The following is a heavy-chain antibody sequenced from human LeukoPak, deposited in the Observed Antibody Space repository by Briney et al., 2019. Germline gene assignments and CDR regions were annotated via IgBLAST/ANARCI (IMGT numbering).Heavy chain of an antibody. CDR3: ARGRGSSSSGVSYGYYYYMDV. CDR2: ISSSSSYI. CDR1: GFTFSSYS. D-gene: IGHD6-6*01. J-gene: IGHJ6*03. Sequence: GGSLRLSCAASGFTFSSYSMNWVRQAPGKGLEWVSSISSSSSYIYYADSVKGRFTISRDNAKNSLYLQMNSLRAEDTAVYYCARGRGSSSSGVSYGYYYYMDVWGKGTTVTVSS. V-gene: IGHV3-21*01.